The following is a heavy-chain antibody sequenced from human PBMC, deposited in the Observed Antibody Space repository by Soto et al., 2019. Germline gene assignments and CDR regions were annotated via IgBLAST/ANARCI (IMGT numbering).Heavy chain of an antibody. CDR3: ARERGGDYYDSSGYYCDY. J-gene: IGHJ4*02. D-gene: IGHD3-22*01. Sequence: GASVKVSCKASGGTFSSYTISWVRQAPGQGLEWMGRIIPILGIANYAQKFQGRVTITADKSTSTAYMELSSLRSEDTAVYYCARERGGDYYDSSGYYCDYWGQGTLVTVSS. CDR1: GGTFSSYT. V-gene: IGHV1-69*04. CDR2: IIPILGIA.